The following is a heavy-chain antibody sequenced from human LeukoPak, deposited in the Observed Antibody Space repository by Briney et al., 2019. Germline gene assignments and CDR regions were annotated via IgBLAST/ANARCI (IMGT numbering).Heavy chain of an antibody. J-gene: IGHJ4*02. CDR1: GYTFSGYY. V-gene: IGHV1-2*02. CDR2: INPNSGGT. Sequence: ASVKVSCKASGYTFSGYYMHWVRQAPGQGLEWMGWINPNSGGTIYVEKFQGRVTMTRDMSISTDYMELSSLRSDDTAVYYCARDRTGEVDSWGQGTLVTVSS. CDR3: ARDRTGEVDS.